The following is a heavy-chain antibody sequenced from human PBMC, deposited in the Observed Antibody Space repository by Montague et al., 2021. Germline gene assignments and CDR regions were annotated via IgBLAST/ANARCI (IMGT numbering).Heavy chain of an antibody. CDR2: NYYRGNT. Sequence: SETLSLTCTVSGGSISSSPFYWGWIRQSPGKGLEWIGSNYYRGNTYYNPSLKSRVSLSMDTSKNQFSLKMNSVTAADTAVYYCARAGPRTYGGDSLDYWGQGALVTVSS. V-gene: IGHV4-39*01. D-gene: IGHD3-10*01. CDR3: ARAGPRTYGGDSLDY. CDR1: GGSISSSPFY. J-gene: IGHJ4*02.